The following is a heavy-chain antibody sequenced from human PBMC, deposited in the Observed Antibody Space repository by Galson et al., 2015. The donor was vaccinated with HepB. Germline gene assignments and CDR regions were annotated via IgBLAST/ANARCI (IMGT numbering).Heavy chain of an antibody. Sequence: SLRLSCAASGFAFSDYYMSWVRQAPGTGQERVSYISSGSGYTDNDDSVKGRFTISRDNAKNSLYLQMNSLKADDTAVYYCARRMQWVGGFDMWGQGTMVTVSS. D-gene: IGHD6-19*01. CDR2: ISSGSGYT. J-gene: IGHJ3*02. CDR3: ARRMQWVGGFDM. V-gene: IGHV3-11*03. CDR1: GFAFSDYY.